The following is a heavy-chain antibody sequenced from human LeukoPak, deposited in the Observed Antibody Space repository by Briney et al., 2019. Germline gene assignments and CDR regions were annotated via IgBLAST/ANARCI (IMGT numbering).Heavy chain of an antibody. V-gene: IGHV3-9*01. Sequence: GGSLRLSCAASGFTFDDYAMHWVRQAPGKGLEWVSGISWNSGSIGYADSVKGRFTISRDNAKNSLYLQMNSLRAEDTALYYCATLDSGWRRLHNHFDYWGQGTLVTVSS. CDR3: ATLDSGWRRLHNHFDY. CDR2: ISWNSGSI. CDR1: GFTFDDYA. D-gene: IGHD3-22*01. J-gene: IGHJ4*02.